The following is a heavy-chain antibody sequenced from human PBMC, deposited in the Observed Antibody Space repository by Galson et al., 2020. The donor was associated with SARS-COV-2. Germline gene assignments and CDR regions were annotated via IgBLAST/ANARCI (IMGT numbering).Heavy chain of an antibody. J-gene: IGHJ4*02. D-gene: IGHD2-2*01. CDR3: TTERVYCRRTRCTRLIFGY. CDR1: GFTFSNAW. CDR2: IKSKTDGGTT. V-gene: IGHV3-15*01. Sequence: ESLKTSCAASGFTFSNAWMSWVRQAPGKGLEWVGRIKSKTDGGTTDYAAPVKGRFTISRDDSKNTLYLQMNSLKTEDTAVYYCTTERVYCRRTRCTRLIFGYWRQGTLVTLPP.